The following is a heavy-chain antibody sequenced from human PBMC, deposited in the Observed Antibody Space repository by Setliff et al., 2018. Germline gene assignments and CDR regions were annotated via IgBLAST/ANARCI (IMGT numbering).Heavy chain of an antibody. V-gene: IGHV7-4-1*02. CDR1: GYTFTSYA. Sequence: RASVKVSCKASGYTFTSYAMNWVRQAPGQGLEWMGWINTNTGNPTYAQGFTGRFVFSLDTSVSTAYLQISSLKAEDTAVYYCAGPYSSSARWYFDLWGRGTLVTVSS. CDR2: INTNTGNP. D-gene: IGHD6-6*01. CDR3: AGPYSSSARWYFDL. J-gene: IGHJ2*01.